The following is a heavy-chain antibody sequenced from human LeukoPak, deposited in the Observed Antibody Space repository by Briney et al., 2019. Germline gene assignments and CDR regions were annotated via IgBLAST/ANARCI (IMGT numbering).Heavy chain of an antibody. D-gene: IGHD3-3*01. V-gene: IGHV1-46*01. Sequence: GASVKVSCKASGDTFTNHYMHWVRQAPGQGLEWMGIIYPSGGSTSYAHKFQGRVSMARDATTSTVYMELRSLRSDDTAVYYCARASVYYDFWSGYYTGMAYYYYGMDVWGQGTTVTVSS. J-gene: IGHJ6*02. CDR2: IYPSGGST. CDR3: ARASVYYDFWSGYYTGMAYYYYGMDV. CDR1: GDTFTNHY.